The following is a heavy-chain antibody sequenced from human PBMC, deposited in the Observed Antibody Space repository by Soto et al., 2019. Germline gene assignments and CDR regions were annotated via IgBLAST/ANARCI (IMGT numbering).Heavy chain of an antibody. D-gene: IGHD1-26*01. J-gene: IGHJ4*02. V-gene: IGHV3-7*01. CDR3: VRDRGYSTFGY. Sequence: GGSLRLSCAGSGFTFRTYWMSWVRQAPGKGLEWVANTNQDESEKNYVDSVKGRFSISRDNVKNSVDLQMNSLRFEDTAVYYCVRDRGYSTFGYWSQGTLVTVSS. CDR2: TNQDESEK. CDR1: GFTFRTYW.